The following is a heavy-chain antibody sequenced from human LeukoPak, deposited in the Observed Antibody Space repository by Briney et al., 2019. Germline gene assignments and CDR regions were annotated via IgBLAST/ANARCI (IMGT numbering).Heavy chain of an antibody. CDR2: IYTSGST. V-gene: IGHV4-4*07. CDR3: ARESGVRYFDWLGVPFDY. D-gene: IGHD3-9*01. J-gene: IGHJ4*02. Sequence: PSETLSLTCTVSGGSISSYYWSWIRQPAGKGLEWIGRIYTSGSTNYNPSLKSRVTMSVDTSKNQFSLKLSSVTAADTAVYCCARESGVRYFDWLGVPFDYWGQGTLVTVSS. CDR1: GGSISSYY.